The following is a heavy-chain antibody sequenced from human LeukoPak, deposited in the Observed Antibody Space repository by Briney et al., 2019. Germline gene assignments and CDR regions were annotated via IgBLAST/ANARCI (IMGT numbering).Heavy chain of an antibody. J-gene: IGHJ5*02. CDR1: GFTFSSYW. CDR2: IKQDGSEK. Sequence: GGSLRLSCAASGFTFSSYWMSWVRQAPGKGLGWVANIKQDGSEKYYVDSVKGRFTISRDNAKNSLYLQMNSLRAEDTAVYYCARDYYSSSWYQWFDPWGQGTLVTVSS. D-gene: IGHD6-13*01. V-gene: IGHV3-7*01. CDR3: ARDYYSSSWYQWFDP.